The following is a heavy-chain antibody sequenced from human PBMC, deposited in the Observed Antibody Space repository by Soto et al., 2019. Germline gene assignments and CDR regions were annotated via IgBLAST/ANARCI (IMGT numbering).Heavy chain of an antibody. CDR1: SRSITTSY. CDR3: ASSGIVGREVNTWFDP. J-gene: IGHJ5*02. Sequence: SESLSLTCTVSSRSITTSYWSWIRQPLGKALEWIGYISYRGSTNYNPSLKSRLTISIDTSKSQISLKLTSMTTADTAVYYCASSGIVGREVNTWFDPWRQGTLVTVSS. D-gene: IGHD3-22*01. V-gene: IGHV4-59*01. CDR2: ISYRGST.